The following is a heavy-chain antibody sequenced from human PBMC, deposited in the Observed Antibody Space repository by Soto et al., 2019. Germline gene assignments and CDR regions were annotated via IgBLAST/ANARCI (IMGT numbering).Heavy chain of an antibody. CDR2: IKQDGSEK. J-gene: IGHJ4*02. Sequence: VQLVESGGGLVQPGGSLRLSCAASGFTFSSYWMSWVRQAPGKGLEWVANIKQDGSEKYYVDSVKGRFTISRDNAKNSLYLQMNSLRAEDTAVYYCARESTMVRGVLYYFDYWGQGTLVTVSS. CDR3: ARESTMVRGVLYYFDY. D-gene: IGHD3-10*01. V-gene: IGHV3-7*03. CDR1: GFTFSSYW.